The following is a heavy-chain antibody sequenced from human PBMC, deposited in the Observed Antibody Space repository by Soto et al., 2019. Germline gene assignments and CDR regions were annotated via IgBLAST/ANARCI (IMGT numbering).Heavy chain of an antibody. D-gene: IGHD2-21*02. CDR3: ARVFCGGNCYPNY. V-gene: IGHV4-31*03. CDR1: GGSISSGGYY. CDR2: IYYSGST. Sequence: SETLSLTCTVSGGSISSGGYYWSWIRQHPGKGLEWIGYIYYSGSTHYNPSLKSRVTISLDTSKNQFSLKLSSVTAADTAVYYWARVFCGGNCYPNYWGQGTLVTVSS. J-gene: IGHJ4*02.